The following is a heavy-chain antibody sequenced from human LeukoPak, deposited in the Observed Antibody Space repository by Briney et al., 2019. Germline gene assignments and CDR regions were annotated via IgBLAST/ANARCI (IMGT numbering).Heavy chain of an antibody. CDR2: INPSGSST. CDR3: ARVFKGRGGYRTYYFDY. Sequence: VASVKVSCKASGYTFTSYYMHWVRQAPGQGLEWMGLINPSGSSTSYAQKFQGRLSLTRDMSTSTDYMELSRLRSDDTAVYYCARVFKGRGGYRTYYFDYWGEGTLVTVSS. D-gene: IGHD2-15*01. V-gene: IGHV1-46*01. J-gene: IGHJ4*02. CDR1: GYTFTSYY.